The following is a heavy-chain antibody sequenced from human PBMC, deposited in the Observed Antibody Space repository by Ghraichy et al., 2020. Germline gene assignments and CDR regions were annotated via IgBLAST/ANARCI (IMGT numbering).Heavy chain of an antibody. CDR3: ARLTRWCVGFGSTSCWKYYYYGMDV. V-gene: IGHV1-8*01. J-gene: IGHJ6*02. CDR2: MNPNSGNT. CDR1: GYTFTSYD. D-gene: IGHD2-2*01. Sequence: ASVKVSCKASGYTFTSYDINWVRQATGQGLEWMGWMNPNSGNTGYAQKFQGRVTMTRNTSISTAYMELSSLRSEDTAVYYCARLTRWCVGFGSTSCWKYYYYGMDVWGQGTTVTVSS.